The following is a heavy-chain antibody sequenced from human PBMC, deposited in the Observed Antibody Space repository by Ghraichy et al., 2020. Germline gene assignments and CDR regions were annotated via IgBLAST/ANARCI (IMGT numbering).Heavy chain of an antibody. J-gene: IGHJ4*02. Sequence: SETLSLTCAVYGGSFSGYYWSWIRQPPGKGLEWIGEINHSGSTNYNPSLKSRVTISVDTSKNQFSLKLSSVTAADTAVYYCARIPPGDCSSTSCYAMKDYWGQGTLVTVSS. CDR3: ARIPPGDCSSTSCYAMKDY. D-gene: IGHD2-2*01. CDR2: INHSGST. CDR1: GGSFSGYY. V-gene: IGHV4-34*01.